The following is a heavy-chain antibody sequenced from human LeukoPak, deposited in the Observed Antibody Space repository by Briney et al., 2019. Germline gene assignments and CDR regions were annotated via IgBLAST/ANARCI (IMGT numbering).Heavy chain of an antibody. Sequence: ASVRVSCKASGYTFTDYYMHWVRQAPGQGLEWMGWINPSSGGTNYAQKFQGRVTMSRDTSTSAAYMELSRLRSDDTAVYYCARAAVVTGSTETFDPWGQGTLVTLSS. CDR1: GYTFTDYY. J-gene: IGHJ5*02. V-gene: IGHV1-2*02. CDR2: INPSSGGT. CDR3: ARAAVVTGSTETFDP. D-gene: IGHD2-8*02.